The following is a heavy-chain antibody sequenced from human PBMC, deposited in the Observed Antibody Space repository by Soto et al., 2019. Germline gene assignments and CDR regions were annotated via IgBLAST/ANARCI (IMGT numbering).Heavy chain of an antibody. CDR1: GGSFSSISNHY. J-gene: IGHJ4*02. D-gene: IGHD3-16*01. V-gene: IGHV4-31*03. CDR3: ARGQGGVLD. CDR2: IYYSGST. Sequence: SETLSLTCTFSGGSFSSISNHYCSWIRQPPGKGLEWIGYIYYSGSTNYNPSLKSRVTISVDTSKNQFSLKLSSVTAADTAVYYCARGQGGVLDWGQGTLVTVSS.